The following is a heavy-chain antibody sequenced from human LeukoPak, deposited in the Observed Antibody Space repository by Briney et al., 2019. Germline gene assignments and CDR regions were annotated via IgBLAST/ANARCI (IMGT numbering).Heavy chain of an antibody. Sequence: PSETLSLTCVVYGGSFSGYFWSWIRQPPGKGLEWIGEITPSGSTNYSPSLKRRVSISIDTSKKKLSLRLTSVTAADSAVYYCASSFYYDSRDYWGQGTLVTVSS. CDR1: GGSFSGYF. V-gene: IGHV4-34*01. J-gene: IGHJ4*02. CDR3: ASSFYYDSRDY. D-gene: IGHD3-22*01. CDR2: ITPSGST.